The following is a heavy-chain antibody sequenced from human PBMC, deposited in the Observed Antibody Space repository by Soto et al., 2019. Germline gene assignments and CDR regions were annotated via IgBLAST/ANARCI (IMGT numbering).Heavy chain of an antibody. CDR3: AREVSQIYT. CDR2: IYYSGST. D-gene: IGHD2-8*01. V-gene: IGHV4-59*01. Sequence: SETLSLTCTVSGGSISSYYWSWIRQPPGKGLEWIGYIYYSGSTNYNPSLKSRVTISVDTSKNQFSLKLSSVTAADTAVYYCAREVSQIYTWGQGAVLPISS. CDR1: GGSISSYY. J-gene: IGHJ1*01.